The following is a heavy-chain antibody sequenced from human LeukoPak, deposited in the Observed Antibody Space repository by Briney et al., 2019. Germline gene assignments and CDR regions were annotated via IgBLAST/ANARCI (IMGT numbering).Heavy chain of an antibody. Sequence: KASETLSLTCTVSGGSISSSSYSWGWIRQPPGKGLEWIGSIYYSGSTYYNPSLKSRVTISVDTSKNQFSLKLSSVTAADTAVYYCARSTYCSSTSCYRDYYYYGMDVWGQGTTVTVSS. CDR1: GGSISSSSYS. CDR3: ARSTYCSSTSCYRDYYYYGMDV. D-gene: IGHD2-2*02. V-gene: IGHV4-39*01. CDR2: IYYSGST. J-gene: IGHJ6*02.